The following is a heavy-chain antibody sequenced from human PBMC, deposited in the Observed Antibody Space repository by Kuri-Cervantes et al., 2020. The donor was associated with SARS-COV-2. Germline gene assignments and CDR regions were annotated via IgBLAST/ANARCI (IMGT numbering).Heavy chain of an antibody. CDR1: GFSLSTSGMC. D-gene: IGHD4-11*01. CDR2: IDWDDDK. J-gene: IGHJ4*02. V-gene: IGHV2-70*11. Sequence: SGPTLVKPTQTLTLTCTFSGFSLSTSGMCVSWIRQPPGKALEWLARIDWDDDKYYSTSLKTRLTISKDTSKIQVVLTMTNMDPVDTATYYCVRIRAATVIADYWGQGTLVTVSS. CDR3: VRIRAATVIADY.